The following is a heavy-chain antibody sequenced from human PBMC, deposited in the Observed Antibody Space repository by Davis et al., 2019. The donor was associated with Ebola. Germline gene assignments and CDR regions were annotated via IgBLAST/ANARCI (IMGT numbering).Heavy chain of an antibody. CDR3: ARLYCSGGSCYSYYYYGMDV. CDR2: IYYSGST. V-gene: IGHV4-59*01. J-gene: IGHJ6*02. CDR1: GGSISSYY. Sequence: PSETLSLTCTVSGGSISSYYWSWIRQPPGKGLEWIGYIYYSGSTNYNPSLKSRVTISVDTSKNQFSLKLSSVTAADTAVYYCARLYCSGGSCYSYYYYGMDVWGQGTTVTVSS. D-gene: IGHD2-15*01.